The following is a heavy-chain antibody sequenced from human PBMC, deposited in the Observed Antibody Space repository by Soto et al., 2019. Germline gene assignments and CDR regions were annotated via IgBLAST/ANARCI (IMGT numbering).Heavy chain of an antibody. D-gene: IGHD4-17*01. CDR1: GLTFSRYA. Sequence: EEQLLESGGGLVQPGGSLRLSCAASGLTFSRYAMSWVRQAPGKGLEWVSIINPSGDITYYGDSVKGRFTISRDNSKNTLSLQMNSLRAEDTAVYYCAKSLRPSALTTYYCDYLGQVTLVTVSS. CDR2: INPSGDIT. J-gene: IGHJ4*02. CDR3: AKSLRPSALTTYYCDY. V-gene: IGHV3-23*01.